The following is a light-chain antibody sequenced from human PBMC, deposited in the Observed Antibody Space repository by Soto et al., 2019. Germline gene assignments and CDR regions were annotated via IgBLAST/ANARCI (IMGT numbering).Light chain of an antibody. Sequence: QSALTQPASVSGSPGQSITISCTGTSSDVGGYHYVSWYQQHPGKAPKLMIYDVSSRPSGVSNRFSGSKSGSTASLTISGLPADDEAVYYCSSCSSSSTVLFGGGTKLTVL. CDR3: SSCSSSSTVL. V-gene: IGLV2-14*01. J-gene: IGLJ3*02. CDR1: SSDVGGYHY. CDR2: DVS.